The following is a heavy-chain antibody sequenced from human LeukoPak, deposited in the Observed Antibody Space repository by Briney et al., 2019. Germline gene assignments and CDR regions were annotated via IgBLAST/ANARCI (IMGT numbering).Heavy chain of an antibody. CDR3: AASPDYYDSSGYSYYFDY. CDR1: GFTFTSSA. CDR2: IVVGSGNT. D-gene: IGHD3-22*01. J-gene: IGHJ4*02. Sequence: SVKVSCKAPGFTFTSSAVQWVRQARGQRLEWIGWIVVGSGNTNYAQKFQERVTITRDMSTSTAYMELSSLRSEDTAVYYCAASPDYYDSSGYSYYFDYWGQGTLVTVSS. V-gene: IGHV1-58*01.